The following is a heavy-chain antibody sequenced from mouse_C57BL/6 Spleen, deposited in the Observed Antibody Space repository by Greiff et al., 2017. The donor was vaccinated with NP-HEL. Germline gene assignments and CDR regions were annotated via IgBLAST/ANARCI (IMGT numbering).Heavy chain of an antibody. D-gene: IGHD2-5*01. J-gene: IGHJ2*01. CDR3: ARHFYYSNFHYFDY. CDR2: ISSGSSTI. CDR1: GFTFSDYG. V-gene: IGHV5-17*01. Sequence: EVQLQQSGGGLVKPGGSLKLSCAASGFTFSDYGMHWVRQAPEKGLEWVAYISSGSSTIYYADTVKGRFTISRDNAKNTLFLQMTSLRSEYTAMYYCARHFYYSNFHYFDYWGQGTTLTVSS.